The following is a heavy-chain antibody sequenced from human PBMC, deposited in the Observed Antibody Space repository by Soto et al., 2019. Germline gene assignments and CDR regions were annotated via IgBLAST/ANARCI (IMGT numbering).Heavy chain of an antibody. D-gene: IGHD3-10*01. CDR2: IKRNIEGETT. CDR1: GFTFSNVW. Sequence: EVQLVESGGGLVKPGGSLRLSCAASGFTFSNVWMSWVRQAPGKGLGWVGRIKRNIEGETTDYSAPVKGRFTISRDDSKETLYMEMNSLKIEDTAVYYCTTDSGNYYGSGSPIDYWGQGTLVTVSS. V-gene: IGHV3-15*01. J-gene: IGHJ4*02. CDR3: TTDSGNYYGSGSPIDY.